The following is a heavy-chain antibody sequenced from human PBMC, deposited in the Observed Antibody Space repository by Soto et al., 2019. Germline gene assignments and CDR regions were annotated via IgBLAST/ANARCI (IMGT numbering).Heavy chain of an antibody. D-gene: IGHD3-10*01. Sequence: SETLSLTCTVSGGSISSYYWGWIRQPSGKGLEWVGRIYTSGSTNYNPSLKSRVTMSVDTSKNQFSLKLSSVTAADTAVYYCARDLKFGQADYWGQGSQVTVSS. CDR2: IYTSGST. CDR1: GGSISSYY. V-gene: IGHV4-4*07. CDR3: ARDLKFGQADY. J-gene: IGHJ4*02.